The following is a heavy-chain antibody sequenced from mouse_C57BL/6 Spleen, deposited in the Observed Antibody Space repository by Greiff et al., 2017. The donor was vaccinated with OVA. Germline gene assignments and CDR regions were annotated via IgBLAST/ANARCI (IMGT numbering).Heavy chain of an antibody. V-gene: IGHV1-50*01. CDR3: AVITTAPWYFDV. Sequence: QVQLQQPGAELVKPGASVKLSCKASGFTFTSYWMQWVKQRPGQGLEWIGEIDPSDSYTNYNQKFKGKATFTVDTSSSTAYMQLISLTSEDSAVYYCAVITTAPWYFDVWGTGTTVTVSS. CDR2: IDPSDSYT. CDR1: GFTFTSYW. D-gene: IGHD1-1*01. J-gene: IGHJ1*03.